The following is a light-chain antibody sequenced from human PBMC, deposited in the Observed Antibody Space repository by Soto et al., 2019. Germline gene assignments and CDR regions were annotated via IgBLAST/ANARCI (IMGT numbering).Light chain of an antibody. CDR1: SSNIGASSD. CDR3: PSYDSSLSGWV. Sequence: QSVLTQPPSLSGAPGQRVTISCTGSSSNIGASSDVHWYQQLPGPAPKLLIYGNSNRPSGVPDRFSGSKSGTSASLAITGLQAEDEADYYCPSYDSSLSGWVFGGGTKLNVL. CDR2: GNS. V-gene: IGLV1-40*01. J-gene: IGLJ3*02.